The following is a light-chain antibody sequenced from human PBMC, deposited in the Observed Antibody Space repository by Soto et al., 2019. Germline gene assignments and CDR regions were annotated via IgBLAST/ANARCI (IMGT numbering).Light chain of an antibody. CDR1: QSISNY. CDR3: QQCFSPLWT. J-gene: IGKJ1*01. V-gene: IGKV1-39*01. CDR2: AAS. Sequence: DIQMTQSPSSLSASVGDRITITCRASQSISNYLNWYQQKPGKAPKLLIYAASSMQSGVPSRFSGSGSETDFTLTISSLQPDDSATYYCQQCFSPLWTFGQGTEVEV.